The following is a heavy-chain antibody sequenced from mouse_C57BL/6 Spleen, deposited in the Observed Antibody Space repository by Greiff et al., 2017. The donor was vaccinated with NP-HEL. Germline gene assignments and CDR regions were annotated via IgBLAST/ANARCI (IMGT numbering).Heavy chain of an antibody. Sequence: EVMLVESGGGLMQPGGSLKLSCAASGFTFSDYYMYWVRQTPEKRLEWVAYISNGGGSTYYPDTVKGRFTISRDNAKNTLYLQMSRLKSEDTAMYYCARQGDPYAMDYWGQGTSVTVSS. CDR1: GFTFSDYY. CDR3: ARQGDPYAMDY. D-gene: IGHD3-3*01. J-gene: IGHJ4*01. V-gene: IGHV5-12*01. CDR2: ISNGGGST.